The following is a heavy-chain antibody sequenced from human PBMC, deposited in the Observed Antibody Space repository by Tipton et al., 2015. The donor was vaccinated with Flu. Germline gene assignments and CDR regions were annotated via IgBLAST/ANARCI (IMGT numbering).Heavy chain of an antibody. V-gene: IGHV4-4*07. J-gene: IGHJ4*02. CDR1: GGSISSDY. CDR2: IYTTGNT. D-gene: IGHD3-10*01. Sequence: LRLSCTVSGGSISSDYWSWIRQPAGKGLEWIGRIYTTGNTNYNPSLKSRVTMSVDTSKNQFSLKLSSVTAADTAVYYCARGSGSGTFVIFDYWGQGTLVAVSS. CDR3: ARGSGSGTFVIFDY.